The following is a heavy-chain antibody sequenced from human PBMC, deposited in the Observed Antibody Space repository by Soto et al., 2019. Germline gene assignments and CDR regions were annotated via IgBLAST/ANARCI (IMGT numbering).Heavy chain of an antibody. Sequence: PGESLKISCDGSGYSFTIYWIGWVRQMPGKGLEWMGIIYPGDSDTRYSPSFQGQVTISADKSISTAYLQWSSLKASDTAMYYCARLLYDFWSGYYIYFDYWGQGTLVTVSS. CDR3: ARLLYDFWSGYYIYFDY. D-gene: IGHD3-3*01. CDR1: GYSFTIYW. J-gene: IGHJ4*02. CDR2: IYPGDSDT. V-gene: IGHV5-51*01.